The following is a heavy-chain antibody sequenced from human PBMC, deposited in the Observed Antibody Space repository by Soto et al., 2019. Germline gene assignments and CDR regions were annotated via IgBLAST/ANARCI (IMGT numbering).Heavy chain of an antibody. J-gene: IGHJ4*02. CDR1: GYSFTSYW. Sequence: PGESLKISCKSSGYSFTSYWIGWVRQMPGKGLEWRGIIYPGDSDTRYSPSFQGQVTISADKSISTASLQWSSLKASDTAMYYCARIPSTGPYYFDYGGQGTLVTVS. D-gene: IGHD1-1*01. CDR2: IYPGDSDT. V-gene: IGHV5-51*01. CDR3: ARIPSTGPYYFDY.